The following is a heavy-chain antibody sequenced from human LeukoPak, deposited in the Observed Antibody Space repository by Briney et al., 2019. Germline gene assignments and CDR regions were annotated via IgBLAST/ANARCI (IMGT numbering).Heavy chain of an antibody. V-gene: IGHV4-34*01. CDR2: INHRGST. D-gene: IGHD6-13*01. CDR1: GGTFSGYF. CDR3: ARYSSLAAAGTSYFDY. J-gene: IGHJ4*02. Sequence: SETLSLTCAVYGGTFSGYFWGWIRQPPGKGLEWIGEINHRGSTNSHPSLKSRVTISIDTSTNQFSLKLSSVTAADTAVYYCARYSSLAAAGTSYFDYWGQGTLVTVSS.